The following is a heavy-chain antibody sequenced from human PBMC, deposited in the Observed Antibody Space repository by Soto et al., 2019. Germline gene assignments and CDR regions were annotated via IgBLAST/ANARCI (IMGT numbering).Heavy chain of an antibody. CDR2: IRQDGGQM. J-gene: IGHJ4*02. Sequence: EVQLEQSGGGLVQPGGSLRLSCVASRITFIGYWMSWVRQAPGRGLEWVATIRQDGGQMYYVDSVKGRFTISRDHAKNTRYMQRNSLSVADTALYYCSTTGGYWGQGIRVTVSS. V-gene: IGHV3-7*05. CDR1: RITFIGYW. CDR3: STTGGY. D-gene: IGHD2-8*02.